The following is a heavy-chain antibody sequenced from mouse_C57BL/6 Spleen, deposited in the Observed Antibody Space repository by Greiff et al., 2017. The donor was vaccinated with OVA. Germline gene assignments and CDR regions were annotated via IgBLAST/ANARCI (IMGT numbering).Heavy chain of an antibody. CDR2: IDPETGGT. J-gene: IGHJ1*03. Sequence: QVQLQQSGAELVRPGASVTLSCKASGYTFTDYEMHWVKQTPVHGLEWIGAIDPETGGTAYNQKFKGKAILTADKSSSTAYMELRSLTSEDSAVNYCTREVTTVVATRWYFDVWGTGTTVTVSS. V-gene: IGHV1-15*01. CDR1: GYTFTDYE. CDR3: TREVTTVVATRWYFDV. D-gene: IGHD1-1*01.